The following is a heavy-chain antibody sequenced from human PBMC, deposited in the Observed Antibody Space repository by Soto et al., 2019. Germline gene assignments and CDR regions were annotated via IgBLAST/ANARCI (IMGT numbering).Heavy chain of an antibody. CDR1: GFTFSSYA. Sequence: PGGSLRLSCAASGFTFSSYAMHWVRQAPGKGLEYVSAISSNGGSTYYAKSVKGRFTISRDNSKNTLYLQMGSLRAEDMAVYYCARDPYSSSWYYFDYWGQGTLVTVSS. D-gene: IGHD6-13*01. V-gene: IGHV3-64*01. CDR2: ISSNGGST. CDR3: ARDPYSSSWYYFDY. J-gene: IGHJ4*02.